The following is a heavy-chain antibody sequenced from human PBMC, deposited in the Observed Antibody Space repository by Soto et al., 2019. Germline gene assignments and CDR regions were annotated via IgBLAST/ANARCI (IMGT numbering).Heavy chain of an antibody. CDR1: GFTFSSYG. D-gene: IGHD3-22*01. Sequence: PXGSLRLSCAASGFTFSSYGMHWVRQAPGKGLEWVAVISYDGSNKYYADSVKGRFTISRDNSKNTLYLQMNSLRAEDTAVYYCAKTRYDSSGYYYPDWGQGTLVTVSS. CDR3: AKTRYDSSGYYYPD. CDR2: ISYDGSNK. V-gene: IGHV3-30*18. J-gene: IGHJ4*02.